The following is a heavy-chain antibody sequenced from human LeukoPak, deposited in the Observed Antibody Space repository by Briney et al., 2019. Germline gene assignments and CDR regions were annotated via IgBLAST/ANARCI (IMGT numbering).Heavy chain of an antibody. D-gene: IGHD3-9*01. CDR2: INHSGST. V-gene: IGHV4-34*01. Sequence: SETLSLTCAVYGGSFSGYYWSWIRQPPGKGLEWIGEINHSGSTNYNPSLKSRVTISVDTSKNQFSLKLSSVTAADTAVYYCARLVIIDYFDYWGQGTLVTVSS. CDR3: ARLVIIDYFDY. J-gene: IGHJ4*02. CDR1: GGSFSGYY.